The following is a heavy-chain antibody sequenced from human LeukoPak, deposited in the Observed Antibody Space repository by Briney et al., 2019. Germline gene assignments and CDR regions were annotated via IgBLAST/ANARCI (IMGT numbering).Heavy chain of an antibody. D-gene: IGHD3-22*01. Sequence: GGSLRLSCAASGFTFSSYAMSWVRQAPGKGLEWVSAISGSGGSTYYADSVKGRFTISRDNSKNTLYLQMNSLRAEDTAVYYCAKANAFLVVIRSGAFDIWGQGTMVTVSS. CDR3: AKANAFLVVIRSGAFDI. V-gene: IGHV3-23*01. J-gene: IGHJ3*02. CDR2: ISGSGGST. CDR1: GFTFSSYA.